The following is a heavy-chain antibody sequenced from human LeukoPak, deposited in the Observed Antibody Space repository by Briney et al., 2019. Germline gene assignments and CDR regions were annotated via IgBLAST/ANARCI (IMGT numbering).Heavy chain of an antibody. Sequence: GGSLRLSCAASGFTFSSYWMIWVRQAPGKGLEWVANIKQDGSEKYYVDSVKGRFTISRDNAKNSLYLQMNSLRAEDTAVYYCARDEGYSSSWYDAFDIWGQGTMVTVSS. V-gene: IGHV3-7*01. CDR1: GFTFSSYW. J-gene: IGHJ3*02. D-gene: IGHD6-13*01. CDR2: IKQDGSEK. CDR3: ARDEGYSSSWYDAFDI.